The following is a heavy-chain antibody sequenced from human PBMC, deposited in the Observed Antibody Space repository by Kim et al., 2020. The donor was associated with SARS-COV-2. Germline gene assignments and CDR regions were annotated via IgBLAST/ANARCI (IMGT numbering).Heavy chain of an antibody. CDR3: ARVYSSSWYYGMDV. D-gene: IGHD6-13*01. CDR2: ISSSSSYI. Sequence: GGSLRLSCAASGFTFSSYSMNWVRQAPGKGLEWVSSISSSSSYIYYADSVKGRFTISRDNAKNSLYLQMNSLRAEDTAVYYCARVYSSSWYYGMDVWGQGTTVTVSS. CDR1: GFTFSSYS. V-gene: IGHV3-21*01. J-gene: IGHJ6*02.